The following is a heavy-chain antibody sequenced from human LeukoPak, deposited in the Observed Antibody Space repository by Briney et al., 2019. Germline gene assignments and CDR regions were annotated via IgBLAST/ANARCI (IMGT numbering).Heavy chain of an antibody. V-gene: IGHV3-53*01. J-gene: IGHJ4*02. CDR3: ARVTYSSGWYPNYFDF. CDR1: GLTVSSDY. Sequence: GGSLRLSCAASGLTVSSDYMSWVRQAPGKGLEWVSVIYSGGSTYYTDSVKGRFAISRDNSKNTLYFQMNSLRAEDTAVYYCARVTYSSGWYPNYFDFWGQGTPVTVSS. D-gene: IGHD6-19*01. CDR2: IYSGGST.